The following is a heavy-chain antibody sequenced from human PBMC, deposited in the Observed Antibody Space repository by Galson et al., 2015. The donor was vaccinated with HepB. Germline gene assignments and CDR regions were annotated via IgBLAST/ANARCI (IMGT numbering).Heavy chain of an antibody. CDR2: IIPILGIA. Sequence: QSGAEVKKPGESLKISCKASGGTFSSYAISWVRQAPGQGLEWMGRIIPILGIANYAQKFQGRVTITADKSTSTAYMELSSLRSEDTAVYYCAREKGGYCSGGSCYQNDYWGQGTLVTVSS. CDR1: GGTFSSYA. D-gene: IGHD2-15*01. CDR3: AREKGGYCSGGSCYQNDY. J-gene: IGHJ4*02. V-gene: IGHV1-69*04.